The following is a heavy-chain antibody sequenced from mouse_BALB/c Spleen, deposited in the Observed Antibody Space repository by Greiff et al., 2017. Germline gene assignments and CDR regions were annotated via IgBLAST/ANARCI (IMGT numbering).Heavy chain of an antibody. D-gene: IGHD2-10*02. CDR1: GYTFTDYE. Sequence: QVHVKQSGAELVRPGASVTLSCKASGYTFTDYEMHWVKQTPVHGLEWIGAIDPETGGTAYNQKFKGKATLTADKSSSTAYMELRSLTSEDSAVYYCTRKYGNYEFAYWGQGTLVTVSA. V-gene: IGHV1-15*01. CDR2: IDPETGGT. CDR3: TRKYGNYEFAY. J-gene: IGHJ3*01.